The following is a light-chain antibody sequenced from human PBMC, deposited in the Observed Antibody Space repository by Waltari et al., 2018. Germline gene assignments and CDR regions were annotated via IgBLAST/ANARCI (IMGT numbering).Light chain of an antibody. CDR3: CSYAGSSTYV. CDR2: EGS. V-gene: IGLV2-23*01. J-gene: IGLJ1*01. Sequence: QSALTQPAPVSGSPGQSITISCPGTSSDVGSYNLVSWYQQHPGKAPKVMIYEGSKRPSGVSNRFSGSKSGNTASLTISGLQAEDEADYYCCSYAGSSTYVFGTGTKVTVL. CDR1: SSDVGSYNL.